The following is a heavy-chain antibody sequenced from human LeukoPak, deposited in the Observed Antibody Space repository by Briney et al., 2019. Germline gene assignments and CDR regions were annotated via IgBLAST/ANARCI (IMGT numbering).Heavy chain of an antibody. V-gene: IGHV4-59*01. CDR2: IYNSGATT. CDR1: GGSISGFY. D-gene: IGHD3-22*01. Sequence: SETLSLTCAVSGGSISGFYWSWIRQSPGKGLEWIGYIYNSGATTDYNPSLKNRVTISVDTSKNQFSLKVRSVTAADTAVYYCARAQWYYDGTNYSPSGFDGWGQGTLVTVSS. CDR3: ARAQWYYDGTNYSPSGFDG. J-gene: IGHJ4*02.